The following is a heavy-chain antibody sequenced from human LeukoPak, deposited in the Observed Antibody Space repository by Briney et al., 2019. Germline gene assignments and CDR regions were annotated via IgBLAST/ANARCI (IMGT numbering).Heavy chain of an antibody. CDR1: GGSFSGYY. J-gene: IGHJ3*02. V-gene: IGHV4-34*01. CDR2: INHSGST. D-gene: IGHD3-22*01. CDR3: ASKAHYYDSSGYYVNGFYI. Sequence: PSETLSLTCAVYGGSFSGYYWSWIRQPPGKGLEWIGEINHSGSTNYNPSLKSRVTISVDTSKNQFSLKLSSVTAADTAVYYCASKAHYYDSSGYYVNGFYIWGQGTMVTVSS.